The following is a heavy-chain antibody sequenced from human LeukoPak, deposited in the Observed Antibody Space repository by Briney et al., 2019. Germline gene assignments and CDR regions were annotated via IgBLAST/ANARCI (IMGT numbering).Heavy chain of an antibody. CDR2: ISSSGSTI. Sequence: PGGSLRLSCAASGFTFSSYEMNWVRQAPGKGLEWVSYISSSGSTIYYADSVRGRFTISRDNSKSTLFLQMNSLRAEDTAIYYCATYRQVMLPFESWGRGTLVTVSS. D-gene: IGHD5-18*01. V-gene: IGHV3-48*03. J-gene: IGHJ4*02. CDR3: ATYRQVMLPFES. CDR1: GFTFSSYE.